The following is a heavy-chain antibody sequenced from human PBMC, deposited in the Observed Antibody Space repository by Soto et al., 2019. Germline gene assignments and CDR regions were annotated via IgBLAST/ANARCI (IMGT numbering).Heavy chain of an antibody. V-gene: IGHV4-31*03. Sequence: QVQLQESGPGLVKSSQTLYLTCTVSGGSIRSGGYRWSWIRQHPGKGLEWIGFIYYSGTTKYNPSLKSRLSISMDKSNNQFSLELSSVTAADTAVYYCARGDYYDSSGYEFRGQGILVNVSS. CDR2: IYYSGTT. CDR1: GGSIRSGGYR. J-gene: IGHJ4*02. D-gene: IGHD3-22*01. CDR3: ARGDYYDSSGYEF.